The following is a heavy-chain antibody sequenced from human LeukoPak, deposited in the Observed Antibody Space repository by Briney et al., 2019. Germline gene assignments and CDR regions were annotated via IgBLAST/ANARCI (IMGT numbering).Heavy chain of an antibody. J-gene: IGHJ4*02. V-gene: IGHV3-23*01. Sequence: PGGSLRLSCAASGFTFSSYGMSWVHQAPGKGLEWVSAISGSGGSTYYADSVKGRFTISRDNSKNTLYLQMNSLRAEDTAVYYCAKFPRGTVTYFDYWGQGTLVTVSS. CDR3: AKFPRGTVTYFDY. CDR2: ISGSGGST. CDR1: GFTFSSYG. D-gene: IGHD4-17*01.